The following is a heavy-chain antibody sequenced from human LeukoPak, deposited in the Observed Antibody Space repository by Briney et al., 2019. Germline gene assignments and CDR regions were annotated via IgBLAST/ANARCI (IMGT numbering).Heavy chain of an antibody. D-gene: IGHD1-26*01. CDR2: IIPIFGTA. V-gene: IGHV1-69*06. CDR3: ATGTLVGATSDAFDI. Sequence: GASVKVSCKASGGTFSSYAISWVRQAPGQGLEWMGGIIPIFGTANYAQKFQGRVTITADKSTSTAYMELSSLRSEDTAVYYCATGTLVGATSDAFDIWGQGTMVTVSS. J-gene: IGHJ3*02. CDR1: GGTFSSYA.